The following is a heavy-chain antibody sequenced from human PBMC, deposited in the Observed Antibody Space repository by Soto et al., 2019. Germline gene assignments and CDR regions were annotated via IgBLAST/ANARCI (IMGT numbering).Heavy chain of an antibody. CDR2: IIPIFGTA. Sequence: SVKVSCKASGGTFGSYAISWVRQAPGQGLEWMGGIIPIFGTANYAQKFQGRVTITADKSTSTAYMELSSLRSEDTAVYYCARAYLSPNFWNYWFDPWGQGTLVTVSS. D-gene: IGHD1-7*01. V-gene: IGHV1-69*06. CDR3: ARAYLSPNFWNYWFDP. J-gene: IGHJ5*02. CDR1: GGTFGSYA.